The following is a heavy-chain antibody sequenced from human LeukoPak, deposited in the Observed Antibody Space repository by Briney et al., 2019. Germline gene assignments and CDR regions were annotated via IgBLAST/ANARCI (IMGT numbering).Heavy chain of an antibody. J-gene: IGHJ4*02. CDR3: AKAAGYYYGSSGYYFPGY. Sequence: HTGGSLRLSCAASGFTFSSYAMSWVRQAPGKGLEWVSAISGSGGSTYYADSVKGRFTISRDNSKNTLYLQMNSLRAEDTAVYYCAKAAGYYYGSSGYYFPGYWGQGTLVTVSS. CDR1: GFTFSSYA. CDR2: ISGSGGST. D-gene: IGHD3-22*01. V-gene: IGHV3-23*01.